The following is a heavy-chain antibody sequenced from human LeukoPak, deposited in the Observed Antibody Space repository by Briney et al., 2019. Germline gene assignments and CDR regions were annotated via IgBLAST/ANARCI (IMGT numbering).Heavy chain of an antibody. Sequence: GGSLRLSCAASGFTFSSYSMNWVRQAPEKGLEWVSSISSSSSYIYYADSVKGRFTISRDNAKNSLYLQMNSLRAEDTAVYYCARELLGYCSSTSCPSDYWGQGTLVTVSS. CDR1: GFTFSSYS. J-gene: IGHJ4*02. V-gene: IGHV3-21*01. CDR3: ARELLGYCSSTSCPSDY. D-gene: IGHD2-2*01. CDR2: ISSSSSYI.